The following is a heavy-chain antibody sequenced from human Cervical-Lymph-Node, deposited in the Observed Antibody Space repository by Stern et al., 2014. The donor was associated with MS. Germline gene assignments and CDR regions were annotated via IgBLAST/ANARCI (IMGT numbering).Heavy chain of an antibody. CDR3: ARGDSSSPLEY. V-gene: IGHV3-33*01. CDR2: IWYDGSNK. Sequence: QEQLGESGGGVVQPGRSLRLSCAASGLTFRSYGMHWVPQTPGKGLEWVAVIWYDGSNKYYADSVKGRFTISRDNSENTLYLQMNSLRAEDTAMYYCARGDSSSPLEYWGQGTLVTVSS. CDR1: GLTFRSYG. D-gene: IGHD6-6*01. J-gene: IGHJ4*02.